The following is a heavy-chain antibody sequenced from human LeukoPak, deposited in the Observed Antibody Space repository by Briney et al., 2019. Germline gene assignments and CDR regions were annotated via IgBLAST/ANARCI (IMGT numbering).Heavy chain of an antibody. CDR3: AKGGYYERPWYFDY. CDR2: ISFDGTNK. CDR1: GFTFGHYA. Sequence: GGSLRLSCAASGFTFGHYAMHWVRQTPGKGLEWVAIISFDGTNKYYADSVKGRVTISRDNSKNTLYLQMNSLRAEDTAVYYCAKGGYYERPWYFDYWDQGTLVTVSS. D-gene: IGHD3-22*01. J-gene: IGHJ4*02. V-gene: IGHV3-30*18.